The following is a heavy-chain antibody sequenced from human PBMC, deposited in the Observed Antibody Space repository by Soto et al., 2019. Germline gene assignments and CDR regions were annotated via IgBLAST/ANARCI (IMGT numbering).Heavy chain of an antibody. J-gene: IGHJ4*02. CDR1: GFTFSNCV. D-gene: IGHD5-18*01. CDR2: IWFDGINK. V-gene: IGHV3-30*02. Sequence: SGGSLRLSCAASGFTFSNCVMHWVRQAPGKGLEWVALIWFDGINKYYAESVKGRFTISRDNSKNTLYLQMDSLRAEDTAVYYCAKKRVTPNTDTGNYFESWGQGTMVTV. CDR3: AKKRVTPNTDTGNYFES.